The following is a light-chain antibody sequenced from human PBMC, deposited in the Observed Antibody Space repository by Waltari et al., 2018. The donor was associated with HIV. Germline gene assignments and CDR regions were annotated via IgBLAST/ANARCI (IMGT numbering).Light chain of an antibody. CDR1: QSLVHSDGNTF. CDR2: KVF. V-gene: IGKV2-30*02. Sequence: VVLTKSPLSVSVTVGQPASIYCWSSQSLVHSDGNTFLNWLHQRPGQSPRRLIYKVFIRDSGVPDRFSGSGSGTDFTLVISRVEADDVGVYYCMQGTHWPPTFGQGTRVEIK. J-gene: IGKJ1*01. CDR3: MQGTHWPPT.